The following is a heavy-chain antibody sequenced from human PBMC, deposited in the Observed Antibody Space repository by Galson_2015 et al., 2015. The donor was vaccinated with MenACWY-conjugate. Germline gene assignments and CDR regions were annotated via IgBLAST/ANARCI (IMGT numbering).Heavy chain of an antibody. CDR2: IKCRTDGGTT. CDR3: TRDRDVGGSRWWFDP. D-gene: IGHD2-15*01. Sequence: SLRLSCATSGRTFSNVWMSWVRQAPGKGLEWVARIKCRTDGGTTDYATPVKGRFTILRDDSTNTLYLQMNSLKIEDTAMYFCTRDRDVGGSRWWFDPWGQGTLVTVSS. CDR1: GRTFSNVW. J-gene: IGHJ5*02. V-gene: IGHV3-15*01.